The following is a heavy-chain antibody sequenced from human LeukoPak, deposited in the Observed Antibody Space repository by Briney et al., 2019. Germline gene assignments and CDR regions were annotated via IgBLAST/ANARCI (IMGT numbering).Heavy chain of an antibody. V-gene: IGHV4-59*01. CDR2: IYYSGST. Sequence: SETLSLTCTVSGGSISSYYWSWIRQPPGKGLEWIGYIYYSGSTNYNPSLKSRVTISVDTSKNQFSLKLSSVTGADTVVYYCARQSDSSTSHFDYWGQGTLVTVSS. J-gene: IGHJ4*02. CDR1: GGSISSYY. CDR3: ARQSDSSTSHFDY. D-gene: IGHD2-2*01.